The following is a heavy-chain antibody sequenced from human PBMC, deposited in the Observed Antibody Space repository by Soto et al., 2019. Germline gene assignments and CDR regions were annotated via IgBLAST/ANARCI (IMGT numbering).Heavy chain of an antibody. Sequence: ASVKVSCKASGGTFSSYAISWVRQAPGQGLEWMGGIIPIFGTANYAQKFQGRVTITADESTSTAYMELSSLRSEDTAVYYCARVVEMATIMALGAFGIWGQGTMVTVSS. CDR2: IIPIFGTA. V-gene: IGHV1-69*13. CDR3: ARVVEMATIMALGAFGI. CDR1: GGTFSSYA. J-gene: IGHJ3*02. D-gene: IGHD5-12*01.